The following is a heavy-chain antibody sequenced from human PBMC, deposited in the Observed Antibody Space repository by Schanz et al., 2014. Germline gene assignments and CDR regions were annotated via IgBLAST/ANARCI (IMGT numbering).Heavy chain of an antibody. CDR1: GFTFSTHA. CDR3: ARGRVLES. V-gene: IGHV3-7*01. CDR2: IKKDGSEK. Sequence: EVQLVESGGGLVQPGGSLRLSCAASGFTFSTHAMSWVRQAPGKGLEWVANIKKDGSEKYYVDSVKGRFTISRDNAKNSLFLQMNSLRPEDTAVYYCARGRVLESWGQGTLVTVSS. J-gene: IGHJ5*02. D-gene: IGHD1-1*01.